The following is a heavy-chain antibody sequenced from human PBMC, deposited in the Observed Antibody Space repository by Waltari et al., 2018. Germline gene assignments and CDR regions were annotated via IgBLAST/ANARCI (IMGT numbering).Heavy chain of an antibody. CDR3: ARGGYSYGYYYYYYMDV. D-gene: IGHD5-18*01. CDR1: GGSISSHY. Sequence: QVQLQESGPGLVKPSETLSLTCTVSGGSISSHYWSWIRQPPGKGLEWIRYIYYSGSTNYNPSLKSRVTISADTSKNQFSLKLSSVTAADTAVYYCARGGYSYGYYYYYYMDVWGKGTTVTVSS. V-gene: IGHV4-59*11. J-gene: IGHJ6*03. CDR2: IYYSGST.